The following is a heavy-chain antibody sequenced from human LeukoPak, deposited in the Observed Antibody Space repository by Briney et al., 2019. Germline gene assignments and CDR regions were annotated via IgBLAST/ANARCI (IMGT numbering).Heavy chain of an antibody. CDR3: ARDSVGDLLDY. J-gene: IGHJ4*02. CDR2: IDSSGITI. CDR1: GFPFSSYE. Sequence: GGSLRLSCAGCGFPFSSYEMNWVRQAPGKGLEWVSHIDSSGITIYYGDSVKGRFTISRDNAKNSIYLQMDSLRVEDTAIYYCARDSVGDLLDYWGQGTPVTVSS. V-gene: IGHV3-48*03. D-gene: IGHD4-17*01.